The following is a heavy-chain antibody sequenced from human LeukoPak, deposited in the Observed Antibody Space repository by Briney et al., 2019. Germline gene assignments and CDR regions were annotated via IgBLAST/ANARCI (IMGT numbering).Heavy chain of an antibody. CDR2: ISSSGSTI. CDR1: GFTFSDYY. D-gene: IGHD6-13*01. CDR3: AGYSSSYLLDI. Sequence: GGSLRLSCAASGFTFSDYYMSLIRQAPGKGLEWVSYISSSGSTIYYADSVKGRFTISRDNAKNSLYLQMNSLRAEDTAVYYCAGYSSSYLLDIWGQGTMVTVSS. J-gene: IGHJ3*02. V-gene: IGHV3-11*01.